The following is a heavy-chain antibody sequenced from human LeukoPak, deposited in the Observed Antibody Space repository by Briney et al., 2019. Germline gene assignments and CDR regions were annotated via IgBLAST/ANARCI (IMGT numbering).Heavy chain of an antibody. J-gene: IGHJ3*02. V-gene: IGHV3-30*18. Sequence: GGSLRLSCAASGFTFSSYGMHWVRQAPGKGLEWVAVISYDGSSKYYADSVKGRFTISRDNSKNTLYLQMNSLRAEDTAVYYCAKVVCSSTSCYKARGAFDIWGQGTMVTVSS. CDR3: AKVVCSSTSCYKARGAFDI. CDR1: GFTFSSYG. D-gene: IGHD2-2*02. CDR2: ISYDGSSK.